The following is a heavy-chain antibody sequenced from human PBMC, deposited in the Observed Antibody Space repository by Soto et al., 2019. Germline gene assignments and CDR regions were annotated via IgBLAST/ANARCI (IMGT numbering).Heavy chain of an antibody. V-gene: IGHV4-34*01. CDR2: VYYSGST. J-gene: IGHJ5*02. CDR1: GGSFSGYY. CDR3: ACRGYWFDP. Sequence: SATLSITGAVYGGSFSGYYWSWIRQPPGKGLEWIGNVYYSGSTNYNPSLKSRVTISVDTSKNQFSLKLSSVTAADTAVYYCACRGYWFDPWGQGTLVTVSS.